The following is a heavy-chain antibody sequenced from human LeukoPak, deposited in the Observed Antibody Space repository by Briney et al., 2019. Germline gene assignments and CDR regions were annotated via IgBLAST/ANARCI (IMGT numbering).Heavy chain of an antibody. J-gene: IGHJ4*02. CDR1: GLTFSRYA. D-gene: IGHD6-19*01. Sequence: PGGSLRLSCPTSGLTFSRYAMSWVRQAPGKGLEWVSYISSSGSTIYYADSVKGRFTISRDNAKNSLYLQMNSLRAEGTAVYYCARGGTGWYIPSTVDYWGQGTLVTVSS. CDR2: ISSSGSTI. CDR3: ARGGTGWYIPSTVDY. V-gene: IGHV3-48*04.